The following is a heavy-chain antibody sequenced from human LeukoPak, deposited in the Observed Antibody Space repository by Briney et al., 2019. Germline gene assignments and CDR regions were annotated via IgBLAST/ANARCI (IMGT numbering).Heavy chain of an antibody. J-gene: IGHJ6*03. CDR2: IFSGGST. V-gene: IGHV3-66*01. CDR3: ARDHYYYYMDV. Sequence: GGTLRLSCAASGFTFSSYGMSWVRQAPGKGLEWVSVIFSGGSTYYADSVKGRFTISRDNSKNTLYLQMNSLRAEDTAVYYCARDHYYYYMDVWGKGTTVTISS. CDR1: GFTFSSYG.